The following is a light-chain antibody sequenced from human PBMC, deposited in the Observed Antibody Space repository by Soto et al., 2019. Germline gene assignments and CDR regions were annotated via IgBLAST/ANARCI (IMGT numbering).Light chain of an antibody. Sequence: DIQMTHSPSTLSASVGDRVTITCRASQFMSVWLAWYQQKPGTAPKLLTYKASSLESGVPTRFSGSGSGTEFTLTISSLQPDDSATYYCQQYNSFPLTFGPGTKVDIK. CDR3: QQYNSFPLT. CDR2: KAS. V-gene: IGKV1-5*03. CDR1: QFMSVW. J-gene: IGKJ3*01.